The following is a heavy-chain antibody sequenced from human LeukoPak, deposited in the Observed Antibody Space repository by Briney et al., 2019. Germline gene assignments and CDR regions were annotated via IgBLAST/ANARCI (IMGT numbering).Heavy chain of an antibody. J-gene: IGHJ5*02. CDR2: INHSGST. CDR1: GGSFSGYY. CDR3: ARHGRFPTNRRIAAASPFDP. D-gene: IGHD6-13*01. Sequence: PSETLSLTCAVYGGSFSGYYWSWIRQPPGKGLEWIGEINHSGSTNYNPSPKSRVTISVDTSKNQFSLKLSSVTAADTAVYYCARHGRFPTNRRIAAASPFDPWGQGTLVTVSS. V-gene: IGHV4-34*01.